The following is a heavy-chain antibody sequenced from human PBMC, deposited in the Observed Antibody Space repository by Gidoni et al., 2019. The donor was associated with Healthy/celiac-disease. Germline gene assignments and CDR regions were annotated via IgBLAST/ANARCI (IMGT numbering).Heavy chain of an antibody. V-gene: IGHV3-21*01. Sequence: EVQLVDSGCGLVKPGVSLRLSCAASGFPFSSYSLDWVRQAPGKGLEWVSSISSSSSYIYYADSVKGRFTISRDNAKNSLYLQMNSLRAEDTAVYYCARDNAITMVRGWLPYGMDVWGQGTTVTVSS. CDR3: ARDNAITMVRGWLPYGMDV. CDR2: ISSSSSYI. J-gene: IGHJ6*02. CDR1: GFPFSSYS. D-gene: IGHD3-10*01.